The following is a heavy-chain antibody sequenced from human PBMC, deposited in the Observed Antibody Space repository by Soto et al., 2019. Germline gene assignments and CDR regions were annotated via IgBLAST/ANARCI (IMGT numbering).Heavy chain of an antibody. D-gene: IGHD3-9*01. J-gene: IGHJ5*02. CDR1: GGSISSSSYY. CDR3: ASLGLGYDILTGYFNGNWFDP. V-gene: IGHV4-39*01. CDR2: ICYSGST. Sequence: SETLSLTCTVSGGSISSSSYYWGWIRQPPGKGLEWIGSICYSGSTYYNPSLKSRVTISVDTSKNQFSLKLSSVTAADTAVYYCASLGLGYDILTGYFNGNWFDPWGQGTLVTVSS.